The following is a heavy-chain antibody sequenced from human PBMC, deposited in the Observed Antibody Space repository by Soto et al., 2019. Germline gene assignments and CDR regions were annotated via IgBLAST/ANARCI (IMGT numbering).Heavy chain of an antibody. CDR3: AREGPLVMGTTLGY. CDR1: GGSISSGDYY. D-gene: IGHD6-6*01. CDR2: IYYSGST. Sequence: KPSETLSLTCTVSGGSISSGDYYWSWIRQPPGKGLEWIGYIYYSGSTYYNPSLKSRVTISVDTSKNQFSLKLSSVTAADTAVYYCAREGPLVMGTTLGYWGQGTLVTVSS. V-gene: IGHV4-30-4*01. J-gene: IGHJ4*02.